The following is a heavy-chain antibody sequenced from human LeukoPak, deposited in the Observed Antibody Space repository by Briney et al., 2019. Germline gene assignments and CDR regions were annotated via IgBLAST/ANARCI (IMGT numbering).Heavy chain of an antibody. J-gene: IGHJ4*02. D-gene: IGHD3-10*02. CDR3: ARQPYVFGAYYFDY. CDR2: IFYSGST. V-gene: IGHV4-61*01. CDR1: GGSVSGGSYY. Sequence: TSETLSLTCTVPGGSVSGGSYYWSWIRQPPGKGLEWIGYIFYSGSTNYNPSLKSGVTLSVDTSKNQFSLQLGSETAADTAVYYFARQPYVFGAYYFDYWGQGTLVTVSS.